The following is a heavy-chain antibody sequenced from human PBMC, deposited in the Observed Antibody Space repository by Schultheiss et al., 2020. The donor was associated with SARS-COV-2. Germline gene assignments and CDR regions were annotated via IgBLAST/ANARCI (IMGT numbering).Heavy chain of an antibody. J-gene: IGHJ6*02. CDR1: GFTFSSYS. V-gene: IGHV3-21*01. CDR2: ISSSSSYI. D-gene: IGHD3-10*01. CDR3: AKDYYGSGSYYYYYYYYGMDV. Sequence: GESLKISCAASGFTFSSYSMNWVRQAPGKGLEWVSSISSSSSYIYYADSVKGRFTISRDNAKNSLYLQMNSLRAEDTAVYYCAKDYYGSGSYYYYYYYYGMDVWGQGTTVTVSS.